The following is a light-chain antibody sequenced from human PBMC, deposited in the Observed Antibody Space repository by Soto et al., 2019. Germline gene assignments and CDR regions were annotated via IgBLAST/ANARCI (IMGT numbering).Light chain of an antibody. CDR1: SSDVGGNYVSWY. V-gene: IGLV2-14*03. CDR2: DDD. Sequence: QSALTQHASVSGSPGQSITISCTGTSSDVGGNYVSWYVSWYQQHPGKVPKIIIYDDDDRPSGVSNRFSGSKSGSTASLTISGLQAEDEADYYCSSYANSRTVIFGGGTKLTVL. J-gene: IGLJ2*01. CDR3: SSYANSRTVI.